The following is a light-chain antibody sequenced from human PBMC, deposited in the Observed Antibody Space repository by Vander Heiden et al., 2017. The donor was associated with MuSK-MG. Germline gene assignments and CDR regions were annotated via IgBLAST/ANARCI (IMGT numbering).Light chain of an antibody. V-gene: IGKV3-15*01. Sequence: EIVMTQSPATLSVSPGERVTLSCRASQDVNNNLAWYQQKPGQAPRLLIYGASTRATGIPARFSGSGSGTEFTLAISSLQSEDFALYYCQQYNNWPPLTFGGGTKVEIK. J-gene: IGKJ4*01. CDR1: QDVNNN. CDR2: GAS. CDR3: QQYNNWPPLT.